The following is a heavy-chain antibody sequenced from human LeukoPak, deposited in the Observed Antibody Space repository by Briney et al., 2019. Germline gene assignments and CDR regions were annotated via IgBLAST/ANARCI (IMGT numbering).Heavy chain of an antibody. CDR3: ARVARGDYYYYYMDV. Sequence: GGSLRLSCAASGFTLSSYAMHWVRQAPGKGLVWVSRINNDGSSTSYADSVQGRFTISRDNAKNTLYLQMNSLRAEDTALYYCARVARGDYYYYYMDVWGKGTTVTVSS. CDR2: INNDGSST. D-gene: IGHD3-10*01. J-gene: IGHJ6*03. V-gene: IGHV3-74*01. CDR1: GFTLSSYA.